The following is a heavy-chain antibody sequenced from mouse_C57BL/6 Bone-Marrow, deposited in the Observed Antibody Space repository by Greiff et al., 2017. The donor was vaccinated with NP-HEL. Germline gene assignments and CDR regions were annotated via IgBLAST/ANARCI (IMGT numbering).Heavy chain of an antibody. CDR2: ISDGGSYT. J-gene: IGHJ2*01. CDR3: ARVITTVVFDY. CDR1: GFTFSSYA. Sequence: EVKLVESGGGLVKPGGSLKLSCAASGFTFSSYAMSWVRQAPEKRLEWVATISDGGSYTYYPDNVKGRFTISRGNAKNNLYLQMSHLKSEDTAMYYCARVITTVVFDYWGQGTTLTVSS. V-gene: IGHV5-4*03. D-gene: IGHD1-1*01.